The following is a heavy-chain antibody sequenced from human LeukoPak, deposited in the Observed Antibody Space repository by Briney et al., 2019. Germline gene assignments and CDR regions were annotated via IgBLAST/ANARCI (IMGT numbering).Heavy chain of an antibody. CDR1: GFTFSSYA. CDR3: ARDHTPACFDY. D-gene: IGHD2-15*01. J-gene: IGHJ4*02. V-gene: IGHV3-23*01. CDR2: ISGSGGST. Sequence: PGGSLRLSCAASGFTFSSYAMSWARQAPGKGLEWVSAISGSGGSTYYADSVRGRFTISRDNSKNSLYLQMNSLRAEDTAVYYCARDHTPACFDYWGQGTLVTVSS.